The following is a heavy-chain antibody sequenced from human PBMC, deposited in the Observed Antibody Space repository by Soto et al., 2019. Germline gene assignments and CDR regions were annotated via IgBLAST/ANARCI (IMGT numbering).Heavy chain of an antibody. CDR1: GGSSSTGGYY. CDR2: IYYSGST. D-gene: IGHD2-2*02. V-gene: IGHV4-31*03. Sequence: TLFLTCTVSGGSSSTGGYYWSWIRQHPGQRLEWIGFIYYSGSTFYNPSLKSRVTFSVDTSNNQFSLKLSSVTAADTAVYYCARVVGVPAAIHDEYYGIDVWGQGTTVTVSS. CDR3: ARVVGVPAAIHDEYYGIDV. J-gene: IGHJ6*02.